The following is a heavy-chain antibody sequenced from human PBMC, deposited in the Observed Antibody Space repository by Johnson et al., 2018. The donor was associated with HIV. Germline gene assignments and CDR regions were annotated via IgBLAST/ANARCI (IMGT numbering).Heavy chain of an antibody. CDR1: GFTFDDYG. CDR3: TSNPPPKLDGAFDI. J-gene: IGHJ3*02. D-gene: IGHD5-24*01. V-gene: IGHV3-20*04. Sequence: VQLVESGGGVVRPGGSLRLSCAASGFTFDDYGMSWVRQAPGKGLEWVSGINWNGHGTGYADSVKGRFTISRDNSKNTLYLQMNSLRVENTAENYCTSNPPPKLDGAFDIWGQGTMVAVSS. CDR2: INWNGHGT.